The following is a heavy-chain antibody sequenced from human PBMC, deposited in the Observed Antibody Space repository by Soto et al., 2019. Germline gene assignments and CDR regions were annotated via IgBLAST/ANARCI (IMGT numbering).Heavy chain of an antibody. V-gene: IGHV3-30*18. J-gene: IGHJ4*02. CDR2: ISYDGSNK. CDR1: GFTFSSYG. CDR3: AKDRMATRCGLGY. Sequence: QVQLVESGGGVVQPGRSLRLSCAASGFTFSSYGMHWVRQAPGKGLEWVAVISYDGSNKYYADSVKGRFTISRDNSKNTLYLQMNSLRAEDTAVYYCAKDRMATRCGLGYWGQGTLVTASS. D-gene: IGHD5-12*01.